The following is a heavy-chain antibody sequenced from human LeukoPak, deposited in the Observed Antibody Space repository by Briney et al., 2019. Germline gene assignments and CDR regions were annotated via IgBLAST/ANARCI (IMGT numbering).Heavy chain of an antibody. Sequence: ASVKVSCKVSGYTLTELSMHWVRQAPGKGLEWMGGFDPEDGETIYAQKFQGRVTMTEDTSTDTAYMELSSLRSEDTAVYYCARDNSQYGDYGPGDAFDIWGQGTMVTVSS. CDR1: GYTLTELS. CDR3: ARDNSQYGDYGPGDAFDI. J-gene: IGHJ3*02. CDR2: FDPEDGET. D-gene: IGHD4-17*01. V-gene: IGHV1-24*01.